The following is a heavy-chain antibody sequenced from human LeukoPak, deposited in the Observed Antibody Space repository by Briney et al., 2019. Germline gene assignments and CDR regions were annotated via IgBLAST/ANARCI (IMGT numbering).Heavy chain of an antibody. CDR2: INGAGDNT. V-gene: IGHV3-23*01. Sequence: GGSLRLSCAAAGYAFSRHGLTWVRQAPGKGLEWVATINGAGDNTVYAETVKGRFTVSRDNSKNMPYLQMNTLRAEDTAIYYCAKVSVCFGCYFDYWGQGALVTVSS. CDR3: AKVSVCFGCYFDY. CDR1: GYAFSRHG. J-gene: IGHJ4*02. D-gene: IGHD3-16*01.